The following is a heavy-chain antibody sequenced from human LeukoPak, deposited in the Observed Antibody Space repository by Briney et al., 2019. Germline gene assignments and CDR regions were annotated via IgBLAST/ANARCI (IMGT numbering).Heavy chain of an antibody. CDR2: IKRKTNGGTT. CDR1: GFTFGNAW. Sequence: GGSLRLSCAASGFTFGNAWMSWVRQAPGKGLEWVGRIKRKTNGGTTDYGAPVKGRFTISRDNAKNSLYLQMNSLRAEDTAVYYCAREGEVAAFDAFDIWGRGTMVTVSS. V-gene: IGHV3-15*01. J-gene: IGHJ3*02. CDR3: AREGEVAAFDAFDI. D-gene: IGHD6-19*01.